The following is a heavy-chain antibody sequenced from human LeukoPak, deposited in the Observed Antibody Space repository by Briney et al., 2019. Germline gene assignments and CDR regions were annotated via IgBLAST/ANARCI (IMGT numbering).Heavy chain of an antibody. Sequence: PGGSLRLSCAASGFTFSSYSMNWVRQAPGKGLEWVSYISSSSSTIYYADSVKGRFTISRDNAKNSLYLQMNSLRAEDTAVYYCARDINRYYYDSSGYIDYWGQGTLVTVSS. D-gene: IGHD3-22*01. J-gene: IGHJ4*02. CDR3: ARDINRYYYDSSGYIDY. V-gene: IGHV3-48*01. CDR1: GFTFSSYS. CDR2: ISSSSSTI.